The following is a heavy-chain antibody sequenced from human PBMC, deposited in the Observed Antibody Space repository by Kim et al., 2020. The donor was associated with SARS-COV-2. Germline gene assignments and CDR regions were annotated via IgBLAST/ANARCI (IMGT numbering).Heavy chain of an antibody. CDR1: GGTFSSYA. D-gene: IGHD2-2*01. CDR3: ASDIVVVPARHRGYYYYGMDV. V-gene: IGHV1-69*04. Sequence: SVKVSCKASGGTFSSYAISWVRQAPGQGLEWMGRIIPILGIANYAQKFQGRVTITADKSTSTAYMELSSLRSEDTAVYYCASDIVVVPARHRGYYYYGMDVWGRGTTVTVSS. CDR2: IIPILGIA. J-gene: IGHJ6*02.